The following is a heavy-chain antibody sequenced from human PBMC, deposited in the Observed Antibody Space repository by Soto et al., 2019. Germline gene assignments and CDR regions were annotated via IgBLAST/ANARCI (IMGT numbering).Heavy chain of an antibody. J-gene: IGHJ4*02. V-gene: IGHV3-11*01. CDR1: GFRFNDYY. CDR2: ISSGSSTI. D-gene: IGHD6-25*01. CDR3: ATSSGALAASFPYYFDY. Sequence: QVQLVESGGGLVKPGGSLRLSRAATGFRFNDYYMTWIRQAPGKGLEWVSYISSGSSTIYYAHSVKGRFTISRDNAKNSLYLQMNSLRAEDTAVYYCATSSGALAASFPYYFDYWGQGTLVTVSS.